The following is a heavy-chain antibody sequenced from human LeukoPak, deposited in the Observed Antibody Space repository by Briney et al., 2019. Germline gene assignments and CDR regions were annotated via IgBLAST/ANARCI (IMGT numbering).Heavy chain of an antibody. CDR1: GFTFVGYW. J-gene: IGHJ3*01. CDR2: IKQDGSEK. V-gene: IGHV3-7*01. CDR3: ARDHQLGAPMEDV. D-gene: IGHD6-6*01. Sequence: GGSLRLSCAASGFTFVGYWMSWVRQAPGKGLEWVANIKQDGSEKYYVDSVKGRFTISRDNTKNSLYLQMNSLRAEDTAVYYCARDHQLGAPMEDVWGQGTMVTVSS.